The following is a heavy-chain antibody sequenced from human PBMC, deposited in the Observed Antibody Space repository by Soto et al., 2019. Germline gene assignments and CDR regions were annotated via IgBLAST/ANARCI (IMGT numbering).Heavy chain of an antibody. CDR2: IKSKTDGGTT. CDR1: GFTFSNAW. Sequence: EVQLVESGGGLVKPGGSLRLSCAASGFTFSNAWMSWVRQAPGKGLEWVGRIKSKTDGGTTDYAAPVKGRFTISRDDSKNTLYLQMNSLKTDDTAVYYCTTDLGMAVVVGWGAFDIWGQGTMVTVSS. V-gene: IGHV3-15*01. J-gene: IGHJ3*02. D-gene: IGHD2-15*01. CDR3: TTDLGMAVVVGWGAFDI.